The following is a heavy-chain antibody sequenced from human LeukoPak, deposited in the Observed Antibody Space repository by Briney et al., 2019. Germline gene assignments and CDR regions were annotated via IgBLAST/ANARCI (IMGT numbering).Heavy chain of an antibody. CDR2: INPGGGSP. CDR3: ARASTYSSSSGQYYFDF. J-gene: IGHJ4*02. D-gene: IGHD6-6*01. V-gene: IGHV1-46*01. CDR1: AYTFTSYY. Sequence: GASVKVSCKASAYTFTSYYIHWVRQAPGQGLEWMGIINPGGGSPSYAQKFQGRVTLTEDTSTSTVSMELSSLRSEDTAVYYCARASTYSSSSGQYYFDFWGQGTLVTVS.